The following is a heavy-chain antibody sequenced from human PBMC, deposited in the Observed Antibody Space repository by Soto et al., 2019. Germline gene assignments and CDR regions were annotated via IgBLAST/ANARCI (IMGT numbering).Heavy chain of an antibody. CDR3: ARALRFYDSSGYYLNYYYYGMDV. Sequence: PGGSLRLSIAASGFTFSSYGINWVRQAPGKGLEWVSSISSSSSYIYYADSVKGRFTISRDNAKNSLYLQMNSLRAEDTAVYYCARALRFYDSSGYYLNYYYYGMDVWGQGTTVTVSS. V-gene: IGHV3-21*01. J-gene: IGHJ6*02. D-gene: IGHD3-22*01. CDR1: GFTFSSYG. CDR2: ISSSSSYI.